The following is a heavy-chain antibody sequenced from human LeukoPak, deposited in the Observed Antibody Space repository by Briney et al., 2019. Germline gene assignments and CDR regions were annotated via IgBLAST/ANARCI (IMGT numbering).Heavy chain of an antibody. CDR1: GFTFSSYA. CDR3: AKVAWRSLTGYSSSWVDY. CDR2: ISGSGGST. J-gene: IGHJ4*02. Sequence: PGGSLRLPCAASGFTFSSYAMSWVRQAPGKGLEWVSAISGSGGSTYYADSVKGRFTISRDNSKNTLYLQMNSLRAEDTAVYYCAKVAWRSLTGYSSSWVDYWGQGTLVTVSS. V-gene: IGHV3-23*01. D-gene: IGHD6-13*01.